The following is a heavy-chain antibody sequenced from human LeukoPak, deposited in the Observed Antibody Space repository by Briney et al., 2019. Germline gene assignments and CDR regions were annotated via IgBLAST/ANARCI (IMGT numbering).Heavy chain of an antibody. CDR1: GFTFSSYA. CDR3: AKDFSIVVVPAATNDAFDI. Sequence: GGSLRLSCAAPGFTFSSYAMSWVRQAPGKGLEWVSAISGSGCSTYYADSVKGRFTISRDNSKNTLYLQMNSLRAEDAAVYYCAKDFSIVVVPAATNDAFDIWGQRTMVTVS. J-gene: IGHJ3*02. CDR2: ISGSGCST. V-gene: IGHV3-23*01. D-gene: IGHD2-2*01.